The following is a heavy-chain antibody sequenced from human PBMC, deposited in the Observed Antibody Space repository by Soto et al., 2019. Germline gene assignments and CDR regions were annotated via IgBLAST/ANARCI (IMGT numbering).Heavy chain of an antibody. J-gene: IGHJ6*03. CDR1: GFTVSSNY. CDR2: IYSGGST. CDR3: ARDIGVGSSGSYYNSGYYYYYMDV. Sequence: GGSLRLSCAASGFTVSSNYMSWVRQAPGKGLEWVSVIYSGGSTYYADSVKGRFTISRDNSKNTLYLQMNSLRAEDTAVYYCARDIGVGSSGSYYNSGYYYYYMDVWGKGTTVTVSS. D-gene: IGHD3-10*01. V-gene: IGHV3-66*01.